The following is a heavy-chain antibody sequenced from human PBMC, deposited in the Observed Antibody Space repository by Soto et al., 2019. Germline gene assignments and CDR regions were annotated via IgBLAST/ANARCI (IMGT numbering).Heavy chain of an antibody. V-gene: IGHV3-30-3*01. J-gene: IGHJ4*02. CDR1: GFTFSPYA. D-gene: IGHD3-22*01. Sequence: GGSLRLSCAASGFTFSPYAMHWVRQAPGKGLELVAIISYDGSKKYYAESVKGRFTISRDNSKNTLYLQMSSLRVDDTAVYYCARDLSRGITMIGLEIHYWGPAPLVTVS. CDR3: ARDLSRGITMIGLEIHY. CDR2: ISYDGSKK.